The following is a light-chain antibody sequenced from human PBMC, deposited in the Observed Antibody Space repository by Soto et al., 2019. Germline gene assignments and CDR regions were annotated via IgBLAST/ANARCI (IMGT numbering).Light chain of an antibody. CDR3: KTANRFPLT. V-gene: IGKV1-12*01. CDR2: AAS. CDR1: QGISSW. Sequence: DIQMTQSPSSVSASVGDRVTITCRASQGISSWLAWYQQKPGTAPKLLIYAASTLQSGIPSRFSGSGARTDFTLTIISLQPEYFASYYCKTANRFPLTFGGGTKVEIK. J-gene: IGKJ4*01.